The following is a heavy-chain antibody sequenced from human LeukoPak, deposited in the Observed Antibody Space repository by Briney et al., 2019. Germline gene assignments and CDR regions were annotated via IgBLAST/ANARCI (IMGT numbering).Heavy chain of an antibody. J-gene: IGHJ4*02. CDR3: AREGAARPTLDY. D-gene: IGHD6-6*01. CDR2: ISAYNGNT. CDR1: GYTFTSYG. V-gene: IGHV1-18*01. Sequence: ASVKVSCKASGYTFTSYGISWVRQAPGQGLEWMGWISAYNGNTNYAQKFQGRVTITADESTSTAYMELSSLRSEDTAVYYCAREGAARPTLDYWGQGTLVTVSS.